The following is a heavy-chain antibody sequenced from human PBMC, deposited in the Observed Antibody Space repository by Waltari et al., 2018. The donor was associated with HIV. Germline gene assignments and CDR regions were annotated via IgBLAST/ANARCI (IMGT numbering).Heavy chain of an antibody. D-gene: IGHD3-3*01. CDR3: AREAPLPAVTIFGGGGDYYFDY. V-gene: IGHV1-3*01. CDR2: INAGNGNT. J-gene: IGHJ4*02. Sequence: QVQLVQSGAEVKKPGASVKVSCKASGYTFTSYAMHWVRQPPGQRLVSMGWINAGNGNTKYSQKFQGRVTITRDTSASTAYMELSSLRSEDTAVYYCAREAPLPAVTIFGGGGDYYFDYWGQGTLVTVSS. CDR1: GYTFTSYA.